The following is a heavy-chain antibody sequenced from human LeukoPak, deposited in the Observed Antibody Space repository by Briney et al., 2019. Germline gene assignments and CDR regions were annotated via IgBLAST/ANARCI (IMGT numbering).Heavy chain of an antibody. D-gene: IGHD6-13*01. CDR3: ALWSSWFSFDY. V-gene: IGHV3-21*01. J-gene: IGHJ4*02. CDR1: GFTFSDYY. Sequence: GGSLRLSCAASGFTFSDYYMNWVRQAPGKGLEWVSSISSSSSYIYYADSVKGRFTISRDNAKSSLYLQMNSLRAEDTAVYYCALWSSWFSFDYWGQGTLVTVSS. CDR2: ISSSSSYI.